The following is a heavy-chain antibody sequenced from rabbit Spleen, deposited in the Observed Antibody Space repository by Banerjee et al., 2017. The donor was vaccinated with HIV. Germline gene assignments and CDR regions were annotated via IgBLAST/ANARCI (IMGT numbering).Heavy chain of an antibody. J-gene: IGHJ6*01. CDR1: GFFFSDRDV. CDR3: SRYNVGGASNYVNVNDLHL. Sequence: QSLEESGGDLVKPGASLTLTCKASGFFFSDRDVMCWVRQAPGKGLEWIACINTATGKAVYASWAKGRFTISKTSSTTVSLQVTSLTAADTATYFCSRYNVGGASNYVNVNDLHLWGPGTLVTVS. V-gene: IGHV1S40*01. D-gene: IGHD8-1*01. CDR2: INTATGKA.